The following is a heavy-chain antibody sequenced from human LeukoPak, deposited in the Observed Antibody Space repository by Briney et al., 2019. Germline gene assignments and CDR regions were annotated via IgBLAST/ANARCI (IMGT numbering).Heavy chain of an antibody. CDR2: IYTSGST. J-gene: IGHJ4*02. D-gene: IGHD6-13*01. CDR1: GGSISSGSYY. V-gene: IGHV4-61*02. CDR3: ALYSSRQYSFDY. Sequence: SETLSLTCTVSGGSISSGSYYWSWIRQPAGKGLEWIGRIYTSGSTNYNPSLKSRVTISVDTSKNQFSLTLSSVTAADTAVYYCALYSSRQYSFDYWGQGTLVTVPP.